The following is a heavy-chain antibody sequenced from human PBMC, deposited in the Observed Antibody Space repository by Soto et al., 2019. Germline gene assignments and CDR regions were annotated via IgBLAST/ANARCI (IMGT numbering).Heavy chain of an antibody. CDR3: ARDYSSSWYRWFNP. V-gene: IGHV1-18*01. J-gene: IGHJ5*02. D-gene: IGHD6-13*01. CDR1: GYTFTRYT. Sequence: ASVKVSCKASGYTFTRYTMNWVRQAPGQRLEWMGWISAYNGNTNYAQKVQGRVTMTTDTSTSTAYMELRSLRSDDTAVYYCARDYSSSWYRWFNPWGQGTLVTVSS. CDR2: ISAYNGNT.